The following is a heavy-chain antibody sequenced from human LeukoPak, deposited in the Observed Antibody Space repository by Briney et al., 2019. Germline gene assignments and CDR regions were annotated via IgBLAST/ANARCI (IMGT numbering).Heavy chain of an antibody. J-gene: IGHJ4*02. V-gene: IGHV3-23*01. CDR3: ARRQTYYYDSSGYLFDY. D-gene: IGHD3-22*01. CDR2: ISGSGGST. Sequence: GGSLRLSCAASGFTFSSCAMSWVRQAPGKGLEWVSAISGSGGSTYYADSVKGRFTISRDNSKNTLYLQMNSLRAEDTAVYYCARRQTYYYDSSGYLFDYRGQGTLVTVSS. CDR1: GFTFSSCA.